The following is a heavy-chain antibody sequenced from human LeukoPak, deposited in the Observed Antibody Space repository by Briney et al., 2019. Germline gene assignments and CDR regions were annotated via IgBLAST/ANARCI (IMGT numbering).Heavy chain of an antibody. D-gene: IGHD2-8*01. CDR1: GFTFSSYA. CDR3: AKDLGLGYCTNGVCSNDY. CDR2: ISGSGRST. V-gene: IGHV3-23*01. J-gene: IGHJ4*02. Sequence: GGSLRLSCAASGFTFSSYAMTWVRQAPGKGLEWVSAISGSGRSTSYADSVKGRFTISRDNSKNTLSLQMNSLRAEDTAVCYCAKDLGLGYCTNGVCSNDYWGQGTLVTVSS.